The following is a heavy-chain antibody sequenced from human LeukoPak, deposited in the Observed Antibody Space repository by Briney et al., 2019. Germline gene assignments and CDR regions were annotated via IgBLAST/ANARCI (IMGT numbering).Heavy chain of an antibody. CDR3: ARVLRYCSGGNCYSGGLGYMDV. J-gene: IGHJ6*03. Sequence: GGSLRLSCAASGFTFSSYGMSWVRQAPGKGLEWVSSISRSGSTKYYADSVKGRFTISRDNAKNSLFLQMNSLRAEDTAVYYCARVLRYCSGGNCYSGGLGYMDVWGRGTTVTISS. D-gene: IGHD2-15*01. CDR1: GFTFSSYG. CDR2: ISRSGSTK. V-gene: IGHV3-48*04.